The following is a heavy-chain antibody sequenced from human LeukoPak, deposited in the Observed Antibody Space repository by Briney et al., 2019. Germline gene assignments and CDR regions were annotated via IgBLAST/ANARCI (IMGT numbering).Heavy chain of an antibody. CDR3: ARGGRWELPRPYAFDI. V-gene: IGHV3-7*01. CDR2: IKKDGSEK. Sequence: GGSLRLSCAASGFTFSSYWMSWVRQPPGKGREWVANIKKDGSEKYYVDSVKGRFTISRDNAKNSLYLQMNSLRAEDTAVYYCARGGRWELPRPYAFDIWGQGTMVTVSS. CDR1: GFTFSSYW. J-gene: IGHJ3*02. D-gene: IGHD1-26*01.